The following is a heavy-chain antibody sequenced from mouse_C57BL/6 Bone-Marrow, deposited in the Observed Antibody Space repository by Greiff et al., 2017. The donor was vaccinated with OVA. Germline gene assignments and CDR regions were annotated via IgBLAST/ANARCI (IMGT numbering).Heavy chain of an antibody. CDR1: GFNIKDYY. CDR2: IDPEDGET. CDR3: AVDGYFTY. J-gene: IGHJ3*01. Sequence: VQLQQSGAELVKPGASVKLSCTASGFNIKDYYMHWVKQRPEQGLEWIGRIDPEDGETKYAPKFQGKATITADTSSNTAYLQLSSQTSEDTAVYYCAVDGYFTYWGQGTLVTVSA. D-gene: IGHD2-3*01. V-gene: IGHV14-2*01.